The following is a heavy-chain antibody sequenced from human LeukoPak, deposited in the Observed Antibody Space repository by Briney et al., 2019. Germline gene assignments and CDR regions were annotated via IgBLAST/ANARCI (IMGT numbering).Heavy chain of an antibody. CDR2: ISFDGDNE. J-gene: IGHJ4*02. CDR1: GFTFSNYA. V-gene: IGHV3-30-3*01. Sequence: GGSLRLSCATSGFTFSNYAIHWVRQAPGKGLEWVADISFDGDNEYYADSVRGRFMISRDNSKNIVYLQMNSLRAEDTAVYYCARGSEWSSGVSDYWGQGTLVTVSS. D-gene: IGHD3-3*01. CDR3: ARGSEWSSGVSDY.